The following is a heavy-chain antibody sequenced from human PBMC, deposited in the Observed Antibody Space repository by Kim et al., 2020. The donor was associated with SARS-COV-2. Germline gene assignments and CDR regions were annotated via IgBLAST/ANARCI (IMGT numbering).Heavy chain of an antibody. CDR3: ARRLTAVAFDV. CDR1: GDSISRFSYY. Sequence: SETLSLTCSVSGDSISRFSYYWGWIRQPPGKGLEWIGTISIGGRNYYSPSLMSRVTISVDTSMNQISLRLFSVSAADTAIYYCARRLTAVAFDVWCRGT. J-gene: IGHJ3*01. V-gene: IGHV4-39*01. D-gene: IGHD2-21*02. CDR2: ISIGGRN.